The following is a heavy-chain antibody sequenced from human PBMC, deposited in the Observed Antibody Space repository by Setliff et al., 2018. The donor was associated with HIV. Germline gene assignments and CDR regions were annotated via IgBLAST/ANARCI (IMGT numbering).Heavy chain of an antibody. CDR1: GGSINSDSYNYY. Sequence: PSETLSLTCTVSGGSINSDSYNYYWSWIRQPAGRGLEWIGHVYSSGTTSYKPSLKSRVTISLDASKNQFSLKLRSVTAADTALYYCARGRGGDGYMDSWGQGTLVTVSS. CDR3: ARGRGGDGYMDS. V-gene: IGHV4-61*09. J-gene: IGHJ4*02. D-gene: IGHD2-21*01. CDR2: VYSSGTT.